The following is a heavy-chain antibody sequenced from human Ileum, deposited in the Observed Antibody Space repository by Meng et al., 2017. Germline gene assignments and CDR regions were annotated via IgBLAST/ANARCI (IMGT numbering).Heavy chain of an antibody. J-gene: IGHJ4*02. V-gene: IGHV4-4*02. D-gene: IGHD1-26*01. CDR1: GGSVTPGGW. CDR3: AREWSGSYRHFDY. Sequence: GPGVCLPCGTLSFPSRVSGGSVTPGGWWSWVRQPPGKGLEWIGEIHHSGSTNYNPSLKSRVTISVDKSKNQFSLKLNSVTTADTAVYYCAREWSGSYRHFDYWGQGTLVTVSS. CDR2: IHHSGST.